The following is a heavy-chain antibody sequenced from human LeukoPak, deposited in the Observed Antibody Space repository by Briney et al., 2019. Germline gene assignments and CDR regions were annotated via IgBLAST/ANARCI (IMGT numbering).Heavy chain of an antibody. CDR2: ISYDGSNK. CDR3: AKDRGTPNEYYFDY. V-gene: IGHV3-30*18. D-gene: IGHD1-1*01. J-gene: IGHJ4*02. CDR1: GFTFSSYG. Sequence: GGSLRLSCAASGFTFSSYGMHWVRQAPGKGLEWVAVISYDGSNKYYADSVKGRFTISRDNSKNTLYLQLNSLGAEDTAVYYCAKDRGTPNEYYFDYWGQGTLVTVSS.